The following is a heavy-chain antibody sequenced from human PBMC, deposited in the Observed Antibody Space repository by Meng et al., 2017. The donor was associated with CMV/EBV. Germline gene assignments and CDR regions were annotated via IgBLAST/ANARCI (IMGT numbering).Heavy chain of an antibody. CDR2: INHSGST. CDR3: ARGVGATGKADY. CDR1: GGSFSGYY. J-gene: IGHJ4*02. V-gene: IGHV4-34*01. Sequence: QVQLQRWGAGLLKPSETLSLTCAVYGGSFSGYYWSWIRQPPGKGLEWIGEINHSGSTNYNPSLKSRVTISVDTSKNQFSLKLSSVTAADTAVYYCARGVGATGKADYWGQGTLVTVSS. D-gene: IGHD1-26*01.